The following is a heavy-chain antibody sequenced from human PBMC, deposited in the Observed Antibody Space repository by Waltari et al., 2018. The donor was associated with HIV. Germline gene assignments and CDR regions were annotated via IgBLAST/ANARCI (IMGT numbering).Heavy chain of an antibody. CDR3: ARLNYYYYYMDV. CDR1: GYTFTGSY. V-gene: IGHV1-2*06. CDR2: INPNSGGT. J-gene: IGHJ6*03. Sequence: QVQLVQSGAEVKKPGASVTFSCKASGYTFTGSYMHWVRQAPGQGLEWMGRINPNSGGTNYAQKFQGRVTMTRDTSISTAYMELSRLRSDDTAVYYCARLNYYYYYMDVWGKGTTVTVSS.